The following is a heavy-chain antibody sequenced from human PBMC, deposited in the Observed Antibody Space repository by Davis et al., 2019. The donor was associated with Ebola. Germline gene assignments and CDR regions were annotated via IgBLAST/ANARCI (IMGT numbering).Heavy chain of an antibody. Sequence: ASVKVSCKASGGTFSSYAISWVRQAPGQGLEWMGIINPSGGSTSYAHKFQGRVTMTRDTSTSTVYMELCSLRSEDTAVYYCAREQQLTPGTYYYYGMDVWGQGTTVTVSS. V-gene: IGHV1-46*01. J-gene: IGHJ6*02. CDR3: AREQQLTPGTYYYYGMDV. CDR2: INPSGGST. D-gene: IGHD6-13*01. CDR1: GGTFSSYA.